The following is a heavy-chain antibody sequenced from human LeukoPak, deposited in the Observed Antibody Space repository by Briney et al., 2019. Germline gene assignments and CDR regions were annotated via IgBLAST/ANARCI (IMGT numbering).Heavy chain of an antibody. D-gene: IGHD3-16*02. CDR1: GYTFTSYY. J-gene: IGHJ6*02. CDR2: INPSGGST. V-gene: IGHV1-46*01. Sequence: ASVKVSCKASGYTFTSYYMHWVRQAPGQGLEWMGIINPSGGSTSYAQKFQGRVTMPRDTSTSTVYMELSSLRSEDTAVYYCAKTFRLSFIGKPPSGMDVWGQGTTVTVSS. CDR3: AKTFRLSFIGKPPSGMDV.